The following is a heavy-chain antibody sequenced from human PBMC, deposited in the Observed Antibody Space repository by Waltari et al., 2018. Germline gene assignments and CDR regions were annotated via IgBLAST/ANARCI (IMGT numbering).Heavy chain of an antibody. D-gene: IGHD3-16*01. CDR3: ARGSFVRYYDYVWGSSPDAFDI. Sequence: EVQLVESGGGLVKPGGSLRLSCAASGFTFSSYRMNWVRQAPGKGLEWVSSIISSSSYIYYADSVKGRFTISRDNAKNSLYLQMNSLRAEDTAVYYCARGSFVRYYDYVWGSSPDAFDIWGQGTMVTVSS. CDR2: IISSSSYI. J-gene: IGHJ3*02. V-gene: IGHV3-21*01. CDR1: GFTFSSYR.